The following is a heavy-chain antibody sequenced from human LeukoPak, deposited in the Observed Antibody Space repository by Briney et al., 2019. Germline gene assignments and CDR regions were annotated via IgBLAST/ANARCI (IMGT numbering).Heavy chain of an antibody. J-gene: IGHJ5*02. CDR1: GDSISSGTSY. D-gene: IGHD3-22*01. CDR2: IYYTGGT. CDR3: ARDKIPYDSSAP. V-gene: IGHV4-31*03. Sequence: PSQTLSLTCTVSGDSISSGTSYWSWIRQFPRKRLEWIGYIYYTGGTYYNPSLRSRVSISVDTSKNQFSLELNSVTAADTAVYYCARDKIPYDSSAPWGQGTLVTVSS.